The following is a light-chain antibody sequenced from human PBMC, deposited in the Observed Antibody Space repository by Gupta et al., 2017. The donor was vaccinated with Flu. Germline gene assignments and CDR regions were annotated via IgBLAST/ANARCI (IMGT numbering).Light chain of an antibody. J-gene: IGLJ2*01. CDR3: QSADSSGTYVV. CDR2: KDS. V-gene: IGLV3-25*01. Sequence: YDVLYAPSVHVAPAQTARITCSGDALPKQYAYWYQQKPGQAPVLVIYKDSERPSGIPERFSGSSSGTTVTLTISGVQAEDEADYYCQSADSSGTYVVFGGGTKLTVL. CDR1: ALPKQY.